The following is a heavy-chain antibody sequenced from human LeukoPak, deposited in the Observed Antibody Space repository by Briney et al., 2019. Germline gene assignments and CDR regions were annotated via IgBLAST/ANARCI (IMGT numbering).Heavy chain of an antibody. Sequence: GASVKVSCKASGYTFTSYGISWVRQAPGQGLEWMGWISAYNGNTNYAQKLQGRVTMTTDTSTSTAYMELRSLRSDDTAVYYCARKHYYGSGSYHNWFDPWGQGTLVTVSS. CDR1: GYTFTSYG. V-gene: IGHV1-18*01. CDR3: ARKHYYGSGSYHNWFDP. J-gene: IGHJ5*02. D-gene: IGHD3-10*01. CDR2: ISAYNGNT.